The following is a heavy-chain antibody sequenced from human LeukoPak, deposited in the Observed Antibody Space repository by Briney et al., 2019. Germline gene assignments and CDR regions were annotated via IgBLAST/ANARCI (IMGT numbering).Heavy chain of an antibody. V-gene: IGHV3-23*01. J-gene: IGHJ6*02. Sequence: GGSLRLSCAASGFIFSTYAMSWVRQAPGKGLEWVSVISGNGGSTYYADSVKGRFTISRDNSKNTLYLQMNSLRAEDTAVYYCAKVRDSGSYTYYSFGMDVWGQGTTATVSS. CDR1: GFIFSTYA. D-gene: IGHD1-26*01. CDR2: ISGNGGST. CDR3: AKVRDSGSYTYYSFGMDV.